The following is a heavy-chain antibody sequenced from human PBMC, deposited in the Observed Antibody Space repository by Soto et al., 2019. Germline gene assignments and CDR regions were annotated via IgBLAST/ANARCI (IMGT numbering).Heavy chain of an antibody. CDR1: GYTLAKYG. CDR2: ISAYNGHT. Sequence: APVKVSCKASGYTLAKYGISWGRPAPGQGLEGMGWISAYNGHTNYAPKLQGSVPMTTDTSTGTAYMELGSLRSDDTAVYYDAATSVVCVHAWGKAIPVTV. J-gene: IGHJ6*03. CDR3: AATSVVCVHA. V-gene: IGHV1-18*01. D-gene: IGHD3-3*01.